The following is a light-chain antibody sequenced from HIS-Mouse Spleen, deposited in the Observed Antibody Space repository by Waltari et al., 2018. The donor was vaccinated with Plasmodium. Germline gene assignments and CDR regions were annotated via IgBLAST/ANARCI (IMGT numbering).Light chain of an antibody. CDR3: QQYKNWPPYT. Sequence: EIVMTQSPATLSVSPGERATLSCRASQSVSSNLAWYQQKPGQAPWLLIYGASTRATGIPARFIGSGSGTEFTLTISSLQSEDFAVYYCQQYKNWPPYTFGQGTKLEIK. CDR1: QSVSSN. CDR2: GAS. V-gene: IGKV3-15*01. J-gene: IGKJ2*01.